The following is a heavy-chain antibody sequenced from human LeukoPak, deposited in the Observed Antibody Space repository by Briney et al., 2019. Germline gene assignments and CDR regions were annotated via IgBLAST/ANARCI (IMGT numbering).Heavy chain of an antibody. CDR3: ARDRLIGDYYYYMDV. V-gene: IGHV3-48*03. J-gene: IGHJ6*03. CDR2: ISSSGSTI. CDR1: GFTFSSYE. D-gene: IGHD2-21*01. Sequence: GGSLRLSCAASGFTFSSYEMNWVRQAPGKGLEWVSYISSSGSTIYYADSVKGRFTISRDNAKNPLYLQTNSLRAEDTAVYYCARDRLIGDYYYYMDVWGKGTTVTVSS.